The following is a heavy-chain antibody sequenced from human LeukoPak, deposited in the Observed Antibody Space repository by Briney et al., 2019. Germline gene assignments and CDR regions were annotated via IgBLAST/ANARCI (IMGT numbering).Heavy chain of an antibody. Sequence: PSETLSLTCAVYGVSFSGYYWSWIRQPPGKGLEWIGEINHSGSTNYNPSFKSRVTISVDTSKNQFSLKLSSVTAADTAVYYCARVSKNRYCSGGSCYSGREYYYYYMDVWGKGTTVTVSS. CDR2: INHSGST. CDR3: ARVSKNRYCSGGSCYSGREYYYYYMDV. J-gene: IGHJ6*03. D-gene: IGHD2-15*01. V-gene: IGHV4-34*01. CDR1: GVSFSGYY.